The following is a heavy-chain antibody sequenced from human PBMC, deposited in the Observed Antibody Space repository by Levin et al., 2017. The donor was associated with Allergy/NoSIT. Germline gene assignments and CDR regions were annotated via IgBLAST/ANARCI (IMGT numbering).Heavy chain of an antibody. CDR3: AKQRDGSSWAIDY. V-gene: IGHV3-30*18. D-gene: IGHD6-13*01. Sequence: GESLKISCAASGFTFSSYGMHWVRQAPGKGLDWVAVISFDGSLEYYADSVKGRFTISRDNSKNTLYLQMNSLRAEDTAVYYCAKQRDGSSWAIDYWGQGTLVTVSS. CDR2: ISFDGSLE. J-gene: IGHJ4*02. CDR1: GFTFSSYG.